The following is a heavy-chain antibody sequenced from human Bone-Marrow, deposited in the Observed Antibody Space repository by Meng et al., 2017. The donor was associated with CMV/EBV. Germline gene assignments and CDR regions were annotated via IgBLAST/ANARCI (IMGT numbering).Heavy chain of an antibody. CDR2: ISAYGGTT. CDR1: GFTFSGYG. J-gene: IGHJ4*02. V-gene: IGHV3-23*01. Sequence: LSCAGSGFTFSGYGMDWVRQAPGKGLKWVSTISAYGGTTYCTGSVEGRFIISRDNSTNTLYLQMTSLRAEDTAVYFCAKNSRPIDYWGQGTLVTVSS. CDR3: AKNSRPIDY. D-gene: IGHD4-23*01.